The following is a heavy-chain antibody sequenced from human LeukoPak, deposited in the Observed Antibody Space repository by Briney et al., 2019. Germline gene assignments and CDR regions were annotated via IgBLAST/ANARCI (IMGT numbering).Heavy chain of an antibody. Sequence: GESLKISCKRSGYSFTSYWIGWVRQMPGKRLEWMGIIYPGDSDTRYSPSFQGQVTISADKSISTAYLQWSSLKASDTAMYYCARQGEVAAAAIYYYGMDVWGQGTTVTVSS. CDR2: IYPGDSDT. V-gene: IGHV5-51*01. CDR3: ARQGEVAAAAIYYYGMDV. D-gene: IGHD6-13*01. CDR1: GYSFTSYW. J-gene: IGHJ6*02.